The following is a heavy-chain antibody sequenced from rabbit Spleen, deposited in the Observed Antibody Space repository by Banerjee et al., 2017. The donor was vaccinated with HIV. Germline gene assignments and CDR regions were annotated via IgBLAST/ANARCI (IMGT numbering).Heavy chain of an antibody. J-gene: IGHJ4*01. CDR3: ARFYAGYGDFGYAAM. CDR1: GFTISSSYW. Sequence: QEQLEESGGDLVKPEGSLTLTCTASGFTISSSYWICWVRQAPGKGLEWIGCIYTGSNSNTYYASWAKGRFTISKTSSTTVTLQMTSLTAADTATYFCARFYAGYGDFGYAAMWGPGTLVTVS. CDR2: IYTGSNSNT. D-gene: IGHD7-1*01. V-gene: IGHV1S45*01.